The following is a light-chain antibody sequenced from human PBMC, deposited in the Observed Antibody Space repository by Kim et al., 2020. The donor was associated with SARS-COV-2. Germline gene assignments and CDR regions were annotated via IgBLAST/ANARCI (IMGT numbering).Light chain of an antibody. CDR2: DAS. CDR3: QQYNHWRS. Sequence: EIVMTQSSATLSVSPGERATLSCRASQSVNNNLAWYQHKPGQAPRLLIYDASTRATGVPARFSGSGSGTEFTLTITSLQSGDFALYYCQQYNHWRSFGQGTKVDIK. CDR1: QSVNNN. V-gene: IGKV3-15*01. J-gene: IGKJ1*01.